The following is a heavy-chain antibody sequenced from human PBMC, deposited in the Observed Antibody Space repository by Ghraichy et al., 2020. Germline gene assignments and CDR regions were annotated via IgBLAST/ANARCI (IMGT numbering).Heavy chain of an antibody. D-gene: IGHD4-17*01. CDR3: ASLPSRTVSYPFDY. CDR1: GFTFSSYA. J-gene: IGHJ4*02. V-gene: IGHV3-23*01. CDR2: ISGSGGST. Sequence: GGSLRHSCAASGFTFSSYAMSWVRQAPGKGLEWVSAISGSGGSTYYADSVRGRFTISRDNSKNTLYLQMNSLRAEDTAVYYCASLPSRTVSYPFDYWGQGTMVTVSS.